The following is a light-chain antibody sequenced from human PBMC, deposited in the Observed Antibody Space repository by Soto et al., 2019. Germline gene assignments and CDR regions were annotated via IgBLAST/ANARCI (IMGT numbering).Light chain of an antibody. J-gene: IGKJ2*01. CDR2: GAL. CDR3: QQYGSSPPYT. CDR1: QSVRSSY. V-gene: IGKV3-20*01. Sequence: EIVLTQSPGTLSLSPGERATLSCRASQSVRSSYLAWYQQKPGQAPRLLIYGALNRATGIPDRFSASGSGTDFTLTISRLEPEDFAMYYCQQYGSSPPYTFGQGTKLEIK.